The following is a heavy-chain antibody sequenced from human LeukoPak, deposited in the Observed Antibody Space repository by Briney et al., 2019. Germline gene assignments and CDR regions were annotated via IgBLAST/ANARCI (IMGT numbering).Heavy chain of an antibody. CDR3: ARTAYSSSSDY. CDR1: GGSISSYN. CDR2: IYHSGST. D-gene: IGHD6-6*01. Sequence: SETLSLTCTVSGGSISSYNWSWIRQPPGKGLEWIGYIYHSGSTYYNPSLKSRVTISVDRSKNQFSLKLSSVTAADTAMYYCARTAYSSSSDYWGQGTLVTVPS. V-gene: IGHV4-59*04. J-gene: IGHJ4*02.